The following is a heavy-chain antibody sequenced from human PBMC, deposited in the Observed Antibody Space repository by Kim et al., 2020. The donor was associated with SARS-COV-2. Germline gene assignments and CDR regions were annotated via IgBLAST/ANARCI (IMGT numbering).Heavy chain of an antibody. J-gene: IGHJ5*02. V-gene: IGHV4-61*01. Sequence: SETLSLTCSVSGASVKSGNYYWSWIRQPPGKGLEYIGYSYYTGSTDYNPSLERRVTISIDTSKNQFSLKLTSVTAADTAFYYCPRTRPPFPEVTTILWFDPWGQGTLVTVAS. CDR2: SYYTGST. CDR3: PRTRPPFPEVTTILWFDP. CDR1: GASVKSGNYY. D-gene: IGHD4-17*01.